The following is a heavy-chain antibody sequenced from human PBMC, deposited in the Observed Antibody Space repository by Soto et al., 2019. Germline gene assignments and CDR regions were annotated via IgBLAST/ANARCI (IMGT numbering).Heavy chain of an antibody. J-gene: IGHJ4*02. Sequence: ASVKVSCKTSGYSFSSNSIHWVRQAPGQGLEWMGLFRPSGGNTYYAQNLQGRLSVTSDTSTSTVYMELSSLTSEDTAIYYCARTLVPGVPSDWGQGTLVTVSS. CDR1: GYSFSSNS. V-gene: IGHV1-46*04. CDR3: ARTLVPGVPSD. D-gene: IGHD2-8*01. CDR2: FRPSGGNT.